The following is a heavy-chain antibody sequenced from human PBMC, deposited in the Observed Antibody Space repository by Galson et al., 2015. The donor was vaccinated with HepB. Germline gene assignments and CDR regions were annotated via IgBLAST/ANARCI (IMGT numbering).Heavy chain of an antibody. J-gene: IGHJ5*02. CDR1: GGTFSSYA. CDR2: IIPIFGTA. Sequence: SVKVSCKASGGTFSSYAISWVRQAPGQGLEWMGGIIPIFGTANYAQKFQGRVTITADESTSTAYMELSSLRSEDTAVYYCARVPPPPEYDFWSGSATQGNWFDPWGQGTLVTVSS. CDR3: ARVPPPPEYDFWSGSATQGNWFDP. V-gene: IGHV1-69*13. D-gene: IGHD3-3*01.